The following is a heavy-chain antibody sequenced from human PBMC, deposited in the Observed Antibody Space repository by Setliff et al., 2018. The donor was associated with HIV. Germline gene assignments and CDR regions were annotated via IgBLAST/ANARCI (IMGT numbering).Heavy chain of an antibody. CDR2: IYSGGST. J-gene: IGHJ4*02. Sequence: GGSLRLSCAASGFTVSSNYMSWVRQAPGKGPEWVSVIYSGGSTYYADSVKGRFTISRDNSKNTLYLQMNSLRAEGTAVYYCARQYSGSYYFRGYFDYWGQGTLVTVSS. V-gene: IGHV3-66*02. CDR1: GFTVSSNY. D-gene: IGHD1-26*01. CDR3: ARQYSGSYYFRGYFDY.